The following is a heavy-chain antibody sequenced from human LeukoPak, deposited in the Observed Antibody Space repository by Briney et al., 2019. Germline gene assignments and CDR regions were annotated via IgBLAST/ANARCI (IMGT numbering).Heavy chain of an antibody. CDR2: ISAYNGNT. V-gene: IGHV1-18*01. CDR1: GYTFTSYG. CDR3: ARGYYYFWSGYLEDYYYYYYMDV. Sequence: ASVKVSCKASGYTFTSYGISWVRQAPGQGLEWMGWISAYNGNTNYAQKLQGRVTMTTDTSTSTAYMELRSLRSDDTAVYYCARGYYYFWSGYLEDYYYYYYMDVWGKGTTVTVSS. J-gene: IGHJ6*03. D-gene: IGHD3-3*01.